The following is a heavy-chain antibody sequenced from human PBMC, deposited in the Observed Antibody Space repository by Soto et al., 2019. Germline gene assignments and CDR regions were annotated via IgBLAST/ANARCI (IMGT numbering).Heavy chain of an antibody. D-gene: IGHD1-1*01. Sequence: SETLSLTCSVSGGSISSVGSYMSWIRQHPGKGLEWIGYSCYGGSTYYNPALMSRVSISLNKSNKQFSLTLTSVTAADTAVYYCAKDLKGWKFGYWGQGTLVTVSS. V-gene: IGHV4-31*03. CDR3: AKDLKGWKFGY. CDR1: GGSISSVGSY. CDR2: SCYGGST. J-gene: IGHJ4*02.